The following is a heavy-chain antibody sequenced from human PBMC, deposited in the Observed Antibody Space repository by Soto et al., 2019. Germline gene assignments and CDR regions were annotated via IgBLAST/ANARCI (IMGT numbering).Heavy chain of an antibody. J-gene: IGHJ5*02. D-gene: IGHD3-10*01. Sequence: QVQLVQSGAEVKKPGASVKVSCKASGYTFTSYGISWVRQAPGQGLEWMGWISGYNGNTNCAQKVQGRVTMTKDKSTSTAYMELRSLRSDDTAVYYCARGVGSGSYYNQYKWFDPWGQGTLVTVSS. CDR1: GYTFTSYG. CDR2: ISGYNGNT. V-gene: IGHV1-18*01. CDR3: ARGVGSGSYYNQYKWFDP.